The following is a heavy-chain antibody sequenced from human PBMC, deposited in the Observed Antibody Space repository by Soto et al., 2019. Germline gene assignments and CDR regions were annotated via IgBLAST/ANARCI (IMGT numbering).Heavy chain of an antibody. CDR1: GRTFIDSA. CDR2: IISGSGNR. Sequence: SVKVSCKASGRTFIDSAVQWVRQTRGHRLEWIGWIISGSGNRNYEKEFQGRVTITRDMSTNTVYMEMSSLRTEDSAVFYCAADVLTYYYDSSGYYFDGFDTWGQGTMVTVSS. J-gene: IGHJ3*02. CDR3: AADVLTYYYDSSGYYFDGFDT. V-gene: IGHV1-58*01. D-gene: IGHD3-22*01.